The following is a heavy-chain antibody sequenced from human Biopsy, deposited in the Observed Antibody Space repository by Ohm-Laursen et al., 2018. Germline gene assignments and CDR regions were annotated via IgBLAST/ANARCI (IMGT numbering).Heavy chain of an antibody. J-gene: IGHJ4*02. CDR2: FNSDGTDT. V-gene: IGHV3-74*01. CDR3: AKAGRGYIDY. CDR1: GFTFSSSW. Sequence: SLRLSCAASGFTFSSSWMHWGRKAPGKGLEWVSRFNSDGTDTTYADSVKGRFTISRDNAKNTLYLQMNSLRVEDTAVYYCAKAGRGYIDYWGQGTLVIVSS. D-gene: IGHD5-18*01.